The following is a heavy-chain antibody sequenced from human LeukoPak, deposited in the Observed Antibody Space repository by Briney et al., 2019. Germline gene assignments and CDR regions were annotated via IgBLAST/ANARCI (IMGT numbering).Heavy chain of an antibody. CDR2: ISGSRGST. CDR3: AKDLRGITAGLDY. J-gene: IGHJ4*02. D-gene: IGHD6-13*01. CDR1: GFTFSSYA. V-gene: IGHV3-23*01. Sequence: GGSLRLSCAASGFTFSSYAMSWVRQAPGKRLERVSAISGSRGSTYYADSVKGRYTISRDNSKNTLYLQMNSLRAEDTAVYYCAKDLRGITAGLDYWGQGTLVTVSS.